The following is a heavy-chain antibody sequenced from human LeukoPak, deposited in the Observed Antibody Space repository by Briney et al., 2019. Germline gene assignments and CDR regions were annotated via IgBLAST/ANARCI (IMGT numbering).Heavy chain of an antibody. CDR2: ISSHGSNK. CDR3: ALHGSGWYSTGRRRLDY. Sequence: GRSPRLSCAASGFTFSTYAMHWVRQAPGKGLEWVAVISSHGSNKFYADSVKGRFTISRDNSKNTLYLQMNSLRAEDTAVYYCALHGSGWYSTGRRRLDYWGQGTLVTVSS. J-gene: IGHJ4*02. D-gene: IGHD6-19*01. CDR1: GFTFSTYA. V-gene: IGHV3-30-3*01.